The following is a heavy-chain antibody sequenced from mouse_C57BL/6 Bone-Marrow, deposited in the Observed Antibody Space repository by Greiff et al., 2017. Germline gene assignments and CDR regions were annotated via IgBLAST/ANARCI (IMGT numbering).Heavy chain of an antibody. V-gene: IGHV5-4*01. D-gene: IGHD1-1*01. J-gene: IGHJ1*03. CDR3: AREKRATVVAPYWYFDV. CDR2: ISDGGSYT. CDR1: GFTFSSYA. Sequence: EVKLMESGGGLVKPGGSLKLSCAASGFTFSSYAMSWVRQTPEKRLEWVATISDGGSYTYYPDNVKGRFTISRDNAKNNLYLQMSHLKSEDTSMYYCAREKRATVVAPYWYFDVWGTGTTVTVAS.